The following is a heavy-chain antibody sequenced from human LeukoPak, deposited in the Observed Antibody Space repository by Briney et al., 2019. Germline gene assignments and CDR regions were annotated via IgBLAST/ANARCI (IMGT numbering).Heavy chain of an antibody. V-gene: IGHV1-69*06. CDR1: GGTFSSYA. CDR2: IIPIFGTA. CDR3: ARTFYDFWSGFSNYDSCHI. Sequence: ASVKVSCKASGGTFSSYAISWVRQAPGQGLEWMGGIIPIFGTANYAQKFQGRVTITADKSTSTAYMELSSLRSEDTAVYYCARTFYDFWSGFSNYDSCHIWGQGTLVTVSS. D-gene: IGHD3-3*01. J-gene: IGHJ3*02.